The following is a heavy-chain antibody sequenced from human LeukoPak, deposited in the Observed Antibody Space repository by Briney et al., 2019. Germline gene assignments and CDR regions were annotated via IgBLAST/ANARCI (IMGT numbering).Heavy chain of an antibody. CDR2: ISGDGITT. CDR1: GFTFSGFA. Sequence: GGSLRLSCSASGFTFSGFAMHWVRQAPGKGLQYVSAISGDGITTYHADSVKGRFTISRDNSKNTLYLQTSSLRVEDTAVYYCAEGEVDDSSGSPYYFDYWGQGTLVTVSS. CDR3: AEGEVDDSSGSPYYFDY. J-gene: IGHJ4*02. D-gene: IGHD3-22*01. V-gene: IGHV3-64D*06.